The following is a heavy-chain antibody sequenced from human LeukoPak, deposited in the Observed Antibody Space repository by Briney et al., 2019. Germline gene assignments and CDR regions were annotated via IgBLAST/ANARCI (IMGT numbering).Heavy chain of an antibody. CDR3: ARADYCSSTSCPPHYFDY. CDR2: ISAYNGNT. Sequence: ASVKVSCKASGYTFTSYGISWVRQAPGQGLEWMGWISAYNGNTHYAQKLQGRVTMTTDTSTSTVYMELRSLRSDDTAVYYCARADYCSSTSCPPHYFDYWGQGTLVTVSS. V-gene: IGHV1-18*01. D-gene: IGHD2-2*01. J-gene: IGHJ4*02. CDR1: GYTFTSYG.